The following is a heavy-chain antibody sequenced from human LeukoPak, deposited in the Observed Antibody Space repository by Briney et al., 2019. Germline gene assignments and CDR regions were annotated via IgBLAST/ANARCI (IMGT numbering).Heavy chain of an antibody. CDR2: IYYTGNT. J-gene: IGHJ4*02. D-gene: IGHD3/OR15-3a*01. Sequence: SETLSLTCSVSGVSIGSSNSYWGWIRQPPGKGLEWIGSIYYTGNTYYNASLKSQVSISIDTSKNQFSLRLTSVTAADTAVYFCARQTGSGLFLLPGGQGTLVTVSS. V-gene: IGHV4-39*01. CDR3: ARQTGSGLFLLP. CDR1: GVSIGSSNSY.